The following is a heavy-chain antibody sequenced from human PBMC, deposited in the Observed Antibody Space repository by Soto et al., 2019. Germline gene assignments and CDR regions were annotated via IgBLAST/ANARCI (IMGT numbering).Heavy chain of an antibody. CDR1: GFTFSSYA. CDR2: ISYDGSNK. J-gene: IGHJ4*01. V-gene: IGHV3-30-3*01. CDR3: ARPLTKYESSGYYFGY. Sequence: HPGGSLRLSCAASGFTFSSYAMHWVRQAPGKGLEWVAVISYDGSNKYYADSVKGRFTISRDNSKNTLYLQMNSLRAEDTAVYYCARPLTKYESSGYYFGYWGHGTLVTVSS. D-gene: IGHD3-22*01.